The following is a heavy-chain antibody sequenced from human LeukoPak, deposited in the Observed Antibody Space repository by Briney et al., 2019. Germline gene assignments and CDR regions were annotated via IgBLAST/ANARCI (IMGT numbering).Heavy chain of an antibody. Sequence: PGGSLRLSCAASGFTFSSYSMNWVRQAPGKGLEWVSSISSSSSYIYYADSVKGRFTISRDNAKNSLYLQMNSLRAEDTALYYCAKDYRYFEGIDYWGQGTLVTVSS. CDR3: AKDYRYFEGIDY. J-gene: IGHJ4*02. V-gene: IGHV3-21*04. D-gene: IGHD3-9*01. CDR2: ISSSSSYI. CDR1: GFTFSSYS.